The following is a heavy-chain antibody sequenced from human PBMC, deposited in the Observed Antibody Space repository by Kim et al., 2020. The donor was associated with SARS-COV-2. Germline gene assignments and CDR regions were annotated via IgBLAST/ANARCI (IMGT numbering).Heavy chain of an antibody. Sequence: SETLSLTCAVYGGSFSGYYWSWIRQPPGKGLEWIGKIHQSGTISYNPSLKSLDTRSIDTSKNQFSLKLSSVTAADTGFYYCARGTAGFCPAPILGIGPHYDYFIMDVWGHGTTVTVSS. V-gene: IGHV4-34*01. CDR2: IHQSGTI. D-gene: IGHD2-2*02. J-gene: IGHJ6*02. CDR3: ARGTAGFCPAPILGIGPHYDYFIMDV. CDR1: GGSFSGYY.